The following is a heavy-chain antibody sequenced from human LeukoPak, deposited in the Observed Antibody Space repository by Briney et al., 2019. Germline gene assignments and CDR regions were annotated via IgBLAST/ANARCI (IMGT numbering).Heavy chain of an antibody. J-gene: IGHJ3*02. Sequence: SETLSLTCTVSGGSISSGSYYWSWIRQPAGKGLEWIGRIYTSGSTNYNPSLKSRVTISVDTSKNQFSLKLSSVTAADTAVYYCASVAPITIFGVVIGTGAFDIWGQGTMVTVSS. CDR1: GGSISSGSYY. V-gene: IGHV4-61*02. D-gene: IGHD3-3*01. CDR3: ASVAPITIFGVVIGTGAFDI. CDR2: IYTSGST.